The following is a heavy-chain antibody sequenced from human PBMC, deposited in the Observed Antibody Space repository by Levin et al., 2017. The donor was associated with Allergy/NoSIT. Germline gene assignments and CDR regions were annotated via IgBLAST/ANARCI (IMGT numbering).Heavy chain of an antibody. CDR1: GGSISSYY. D-gene: IGHD2-8*01. Sequence: SETLSLTCTVSGGSISSYYWSWIRQPAGKGLEWIGRIYTSGSTNYNPSLKSRVTMSVDTSKNQFSLKLSSVTAADTAVYYCARDRGPYCTNGVCYPGEWYFDLWGRGTLVTVSS. CDR3: ARDRGPYCTNGVCYPGEWYFDL. CDR2: IYTSGST. J-gene: IGHJ2*01. V-gene: IGHV4-4*07.